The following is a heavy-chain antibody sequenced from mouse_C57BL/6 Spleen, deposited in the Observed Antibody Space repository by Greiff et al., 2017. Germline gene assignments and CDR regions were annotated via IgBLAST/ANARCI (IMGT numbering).Heavy chain of an antibody. D-gene: IGHD2-4*01. Sequence: VQLQQPGAELVKPGASVKMSCKASGYTFTSYWITWVKQRPGQGLEWIGDIYPGSGSTNYNEKFKSKATLTVDTSSSTAYMQLSSLTSEDSAVYYGARYDYDVRYYAMDYWGQGTSVTVSS. CDR1: GYTFTSYW. J-gene: IGHJ4*01. V-gene: IGHV1-55*01. CDR2: IYPGSGST. CDR3: ARYDYDVRYYAMDY.